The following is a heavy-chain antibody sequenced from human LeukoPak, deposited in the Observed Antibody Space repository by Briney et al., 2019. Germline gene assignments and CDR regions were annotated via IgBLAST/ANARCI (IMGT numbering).Heavy chain of an antibody. CDR2: INPNSGGT. J-gene: IGHJ3*02. CDR3: ARASPRITMIVVVDAFDI. CDR1: GYTFTGYY. V-gene: IGHV1-2*02. D-gene: IGHD3-22*01. Sequence: ASVKVSCKASGYTFTGYYMHWVRQAPGQGLEWMGWINPNSGGTNYARKFQGRVTMTRDTSISTAYMELSRLRSDDTAVYYCARASPRITMIVVVDAFDIWGQGTMVTVSS.